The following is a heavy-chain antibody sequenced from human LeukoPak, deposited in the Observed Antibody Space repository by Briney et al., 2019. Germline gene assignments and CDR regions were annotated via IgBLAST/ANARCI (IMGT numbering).Heavy chain of an antibody. CDR3: AKWKYSNSGIDDY. CDR1: GFTFNSYW. D-gene: IGHD6-6*01. CDR2: ISGSGDNT. V-gene: IGHV3-23*01. J-gene: IGHJ4*02. Sequence: PGGSLRLSCGASGFTFNSYWMSWLRQAPGKGLEWVSVISGSGDNTYYADSVKGRFTISRDNSKNMLYLQMNSLRAEDTAVYYCAKWKYSNSGIDDYWGQGTLVTVSS.